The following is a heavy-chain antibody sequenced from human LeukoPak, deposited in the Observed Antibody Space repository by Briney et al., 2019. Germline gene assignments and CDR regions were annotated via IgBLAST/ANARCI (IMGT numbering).Heavy chain of an antibody. CDR3: ARMVAATIALDY. D-gene: IGHD2-15*01. V-gene: IGHV1-18*01. J-gene: IGHJ4*02. Sequence: GASVKVSCKASGGTFSSYAISWVRRAPGQGLEWMGWISAYNGNTNYAQKLQGRVTMTPDTSTSTAYMELRSLRSDDTAVYYCARMVAATIALDYWGQGTLVTVSS. CDR2: ISAYNGNT. CDR1: GGTFSSYA.